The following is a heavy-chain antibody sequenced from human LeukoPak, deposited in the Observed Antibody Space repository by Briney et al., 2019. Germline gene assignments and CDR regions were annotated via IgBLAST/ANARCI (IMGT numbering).Heavy chain of an antibody. CDR2: IKQDGSEK. J-gene: IGHJ1*01. CDR1: GFTFISYW. V-gene: IGHV3-7*01. Sequence: GGSLRLSCAASGFTFISYWMSWVRQAPGKGLEWVANIKQDGSEKYYVDSVKGRFTISRDNAKNSLYLQMNSLRAEDTAVYYCVRGAIPPQRWGQGTLVTVSS. CDR3: VRGAIPPQR.